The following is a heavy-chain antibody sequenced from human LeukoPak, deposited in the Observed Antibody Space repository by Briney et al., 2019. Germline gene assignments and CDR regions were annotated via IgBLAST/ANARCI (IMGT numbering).Heavy chain of an antibody. CDR1: GYTFTSYG. V-gene: IGHV1-18*01. CDR3: ARAERPGYSSGWYHSDY. J-gene: IGHJ4*02. CDR2: ISAYNGNT. Sequence: ASVKVSCKASGYTFTSYGISWVRQAPGQGLEWMGWISAYNGNTNYAQKLQGRVTMTRDTSTSTVYMELSSLRSEDTAVYYCARAERPGYSSGWYHSDYWGQGTLVTVSS. D-gene: IGHD6-19*01.